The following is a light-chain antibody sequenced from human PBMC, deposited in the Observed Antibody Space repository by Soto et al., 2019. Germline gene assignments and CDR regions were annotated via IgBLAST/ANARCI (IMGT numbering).Light chain of an antibody. CDR2: EAS. V-gene: IGKV3-20*01. J-gene: IGKJ2*01. CDR1: QSVSNNW. Sequence: DIILTQSPDTLSLYPGERATLSCRASQSVSNNWLAWYQQKPGQAPRLLIYEASRRPGGISDKFSGSGSGTDFTLTINRLEPEDFAVYYCQQYGRSPYTFAQGTKVEI. CDR3: QQYGRSPYT.